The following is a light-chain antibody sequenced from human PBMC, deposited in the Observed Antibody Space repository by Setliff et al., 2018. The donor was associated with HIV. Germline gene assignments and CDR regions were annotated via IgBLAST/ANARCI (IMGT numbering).Light chain of an antibody. Sequence: QSALTQPASVSGSPGQSITISCSGTSSDIGSYNYVSWYQQYPGKAPKLMIYEVSKRPSGVSNRFSGSKSGNTASLTISGLQAEDEADYYCCSYAGSSTYVFGTGTKVTV. V-gene: IGLV2-23*02. CDR3: CSYAGSSTYV. CDR1: SSDIGSYNY. CDR2: EVS. J-gene: IGLJ1*01.